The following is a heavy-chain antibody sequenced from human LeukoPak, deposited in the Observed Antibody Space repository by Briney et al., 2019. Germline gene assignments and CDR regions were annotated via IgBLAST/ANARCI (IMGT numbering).Heavy chain of an antibody. D-gene: IGHD2-21*01. V-gene: IGHV1-69*13. CDR2: IIPIFGTA. CDR3: AREPTRKFSWGVVVEGFDY. Sequence: ASVKVSCKASGGTFSSYAISWVRQAPGQGLEWMGGIIPIFGTANYAPKFQGRVTITADESTSTAYMELSSLRSEDTAVYYCAREPTRKFSWGVVVEGFDYWGQGTLVTVS. CDR1: GGTFSSYA. J-gene: IGHJ4*02.